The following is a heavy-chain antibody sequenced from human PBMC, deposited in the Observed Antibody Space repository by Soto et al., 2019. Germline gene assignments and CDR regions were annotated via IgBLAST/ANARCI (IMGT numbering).Heavy chain of an antibody. Sequence: SETLSLTCAVYGGSFSGYYWSWIRQPPGKGLEWIGEINHSGSTNYNPSLKSRATISVDTSKNQFSLKLSSVTAADTAVYYCARDPGGDCSGGSCLPIQGYFDYWGQGTLVTVSS. CDR1: GGSFSGYY. J-gene: IGHJ4*02. D-gene: IGHD2-15*01. CDR2: INHSGST. V-gene: IGHV4-34*01. CDR3: ARDPGGDCSGGSCLPIQGYFDY.